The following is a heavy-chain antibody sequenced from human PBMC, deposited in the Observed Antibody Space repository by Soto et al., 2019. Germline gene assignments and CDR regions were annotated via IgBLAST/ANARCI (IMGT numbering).Heavy chain of an antibody. Sequence: SETLSLTCTVSGGSISSYYWSWIRQPPGKGLEWIGYIYYSGSTNYNPSLKSRVTISVDTSKNQFSLKLSSVTAADTAVYYCARAIDYDSSGYYTRWGDDFDIWGQGTMVTVS. J-gene: IGHJ3*02. CDR3: ARAIDYDSSGYYTRWGDDFDI. D-gene: IGHD3-22*01. V-gene: IGHV4-59*01. CDR2: IYYSGST. CDR1: GGSISSYY.